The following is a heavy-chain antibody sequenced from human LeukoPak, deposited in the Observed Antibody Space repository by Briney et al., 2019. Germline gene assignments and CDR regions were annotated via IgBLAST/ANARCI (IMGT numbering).Heavy chain of an antibody. V-gene: IGHV3-23*01. Sequence: GGSLRLSCAASRFTFSSYTMSWVRPAPGKGLEWVSGLSGSGGSTDYADSVKGRFTISRDNSKNTLYLQMHSLRAEDTAVYYCAKSDIAAAGTGASDIWGQGTMVTVSS. J-gene: IGHJ3*02. CDR1: RFTFSSYT. CDR2: LSGSGGST. CDR3: AKSDIAAAGTGASDI. D-gene: IGHD6-13*01.